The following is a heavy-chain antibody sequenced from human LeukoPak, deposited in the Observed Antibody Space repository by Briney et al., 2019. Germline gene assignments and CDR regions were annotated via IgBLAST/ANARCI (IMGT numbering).Heavy chain of an antibody. V-gene: IGHV4-4*07. CDR1: GGSISSYS. CDR2: IYTSGST. Sequence: SETLSLTCTVSGGSISSYSWSWIRQPAGKGLEWIGRIYTSGSTKYNPSLTSRATMSVDTSKNQFSLKLRSVTAADTAVYYCARAVHCSGGSCYFDYWGQGTLVTVSS. CDR3: ARAVHCSGGSCYFDY. D-gene: IGHD2-15*01. J-gene: IGHJ4*02.